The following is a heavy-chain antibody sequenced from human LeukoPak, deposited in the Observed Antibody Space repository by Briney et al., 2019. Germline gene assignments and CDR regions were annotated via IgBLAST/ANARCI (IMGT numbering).Heavy chain of an antibody. CDR2: IYYSGNT. CDR1: GGSISHYY. Sequence: SETLSLTCSVSGGSISHYYWTWIRQAPGKGLEWIAYIYYSGNTSYNPSLKSRVTMSVDTSKNQFSLNLKSVTAADTAVYYCARGPTGDYAFDIWGQGTMVTVSS. J-gene: IGHJ3*02. V-gene: IGHV4-59*01. CDR3: ARGPTGDYAFDI. D-gene: IGHD4-17*01.